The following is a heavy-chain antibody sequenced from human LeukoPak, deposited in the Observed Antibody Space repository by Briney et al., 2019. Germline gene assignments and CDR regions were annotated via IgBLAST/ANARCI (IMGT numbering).Heavy chain of an antibody. J-gene: IGHJ6*02. D-gene: IGHD2-2*01. V-gene: IGHV3-9*01. CDR1: GFIFDDYA. Sequence: GRSLRLSCAASGFIFDDYAIHWVRQPPGQGLELVSVISWNSGGIGYTDSVKGRCTISRDNAKKSLYLQMNSPGAEDDAVYYCARDINRHVPRAYYGMDVWGQGTTVTVS. CDR3: ARDINRHVPRAYYGMDV. CDR2: ISWNSGGI.